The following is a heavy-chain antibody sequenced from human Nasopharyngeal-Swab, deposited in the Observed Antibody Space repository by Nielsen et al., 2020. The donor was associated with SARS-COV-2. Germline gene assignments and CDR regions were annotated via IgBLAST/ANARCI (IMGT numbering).Heavy chain of an antibody. CDR3: ATGIAAEQGWFDP. CDR2: FDPEDGET. V-gene: IGHV1-24*01. Sequence: ASVKVSCKVSGYTLTELSMHWVRQAPGKGLEWMGGFDPEDGETIYAQKFQGRVTTTEDTSTDTAYMELSSLRSEDTAVYYCATGIAAEQGWFDPWGQGTLVTVSS. D-gene: IGHD6-13*01. J-gene: IGHJ5*02. CDR1: GYTLTELS.